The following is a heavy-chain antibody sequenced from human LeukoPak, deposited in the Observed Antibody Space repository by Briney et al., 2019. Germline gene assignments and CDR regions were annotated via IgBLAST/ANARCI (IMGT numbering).Heavy chain of an antibody. Sequence: GRSLRLSCAASGFTFDDYAMHWVRQAPGKGLEWVSGISWNSGSIGYADSVKGRFTISRDNSKNTLYLQMNSLRAEDTAVYYCASQYSSSWYFDYWGQGTLVTVSS. D-gene: IGHD6-13*01. CDR3: ASQYSSSWYFDY. CDR1: GFTFDDYA. CDR2: ISWNSGSI. J-gene: IGHJ4*02. V-gene: IGHV3-9*01.